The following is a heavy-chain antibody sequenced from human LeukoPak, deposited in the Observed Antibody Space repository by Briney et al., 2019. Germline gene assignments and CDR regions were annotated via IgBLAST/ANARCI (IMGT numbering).Heavy chain of an antibody. D-gene: IGHD4-17*01. CDR3: ARVGDYGDPRYYGMDV. CDR2: ISGSGGST. J-gene: IGHJ6*02. Sequence: GGSLRLSCAASGFTFSSYAMSWVRQAPGKGLEWVSAISGSGGSTYYADSVKGRFTISRDNSKNTLYLQMNSLRAEDTAVYYCARVGDYGDPRYYGMDVWGQGTTVTVSS. CDR1: GFTFSSYA. V-gene: IGHV3-23*01.